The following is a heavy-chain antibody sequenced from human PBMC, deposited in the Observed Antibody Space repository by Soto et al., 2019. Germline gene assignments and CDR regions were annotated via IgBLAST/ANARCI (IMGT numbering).Heavy chain of an antibody. CDR3: ARSRGPTRSFDY. CDR1: GGSISTYW. CDR2: IYYSGST. Sequence: SETLSLTCTVSGGSISTYWWSWIRQPPRKGLEWIGYIYYSGSTNYNPSLKSRVTISVDTSKNQFSLKLTSVTAADTAVYYCARSRGPTRSFDYWGQGTLVTVSS. V-gene: IGHV4-59*01. J-gene: IGHJ4*02. D-gene: IGHD2-15*01.